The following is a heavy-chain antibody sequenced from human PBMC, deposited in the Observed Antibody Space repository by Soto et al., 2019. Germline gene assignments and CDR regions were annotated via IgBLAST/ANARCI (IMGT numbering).Heavy chain of an antibody. D-gene: IGHD3-10*01. J-gene: IGHJ6*02. V-gene: IGHV4-34*01. Sequence: PSETLSLTCAVDVGSFSGYCWSWIRQPRGKGLERIGEINHSGSTNYNPSLKSRVTISVDTSKNQFSLKLSSVTAADTAVYYCARGRYYGSGSYYNEGGMDVWGQGTTVTVSS. CDR1: VGSFSGYC. CDR2: INHSGST. CDR3: ARGRYYGSGSYYNEGGMDV.